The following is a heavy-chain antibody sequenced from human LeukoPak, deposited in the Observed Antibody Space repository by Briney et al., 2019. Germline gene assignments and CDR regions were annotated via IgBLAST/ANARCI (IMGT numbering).Heavy chain of an antibody. D-gene: IGHD4-23*01. CDR3: ARVGGTNYYYYGMDV. Sequence: GASVKVSCKASGGTFSSYAISWVRQAPGQGLEWMGGIIPIFGTANYAQKFQGRVTITADESTSTAYMELSSLRSEDTAVYYCARVGGTNYYYYGMDVWGQGTLVTVSS. J-gene: IGHJ6*02. CDR1: GGTFSSYA. CDR2: IIPIFGTA. V-gene: IGHV1-69*13.